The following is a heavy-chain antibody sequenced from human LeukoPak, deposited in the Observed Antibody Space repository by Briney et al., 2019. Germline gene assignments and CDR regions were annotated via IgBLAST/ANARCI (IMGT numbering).Heavy chain of an antibody. J-gene: IGHJ6*02. D-gene: IGHD3-22*01. CDR3: ARTDSGGYSTYYYYGMDV. CDR1: GFTFSNYW. CDR2: INSDGSST. Sequence: GGSLRLSCAASGFTFSNYWMHWVRQGPGKGLVWVSRINSDGSSTSYADSVKGRFTISRDNARNTLYLQMNSLRGEDTAVYYCARTDSGGYSTYYYYGMDVWGQGTTVTVSS. V-gene: IGHV3-74*01.